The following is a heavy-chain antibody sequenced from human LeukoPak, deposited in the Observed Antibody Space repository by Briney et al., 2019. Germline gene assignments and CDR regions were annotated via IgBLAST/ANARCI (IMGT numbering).Heavy chain of an antibody. D-gene: IGHD4-17*01. Sequence: PGGSLRLSCAASGFTFSSYSMNWVRQAPGKGLEWVSSISSSSSYIYYADSVKGRFTISRDNAKNSLYLQMNGLRAEDTAVYYCARERVESYGDYGFDYWGQGTLVTVSS. CDR2: ISSSSSYI. J-gene: IGHJ4*02. CDR3: ARERVESYGDYGFDY. CDR1: GFTFSSYS. V-gene: IGHV3-21*01.